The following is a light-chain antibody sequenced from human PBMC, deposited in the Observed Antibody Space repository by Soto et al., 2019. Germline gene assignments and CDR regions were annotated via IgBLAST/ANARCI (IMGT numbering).Light chain of an antibody. V-gene: IGKV3-15*01. CDR1: QSVSSN. CDR2: GSS. J-gene: IGKJ1*01. CDR3: QQYNNWPCT. Sequence: EIVMTQSPATLSVSPGERATLSCRASQSVSSNLAWYQQKPGQAPRLLIYGSSTRATGIPARFSGSGSGTEFTLTISSMQSEDFAVYYCQQYNNWPCTFGQGPKVEIK.